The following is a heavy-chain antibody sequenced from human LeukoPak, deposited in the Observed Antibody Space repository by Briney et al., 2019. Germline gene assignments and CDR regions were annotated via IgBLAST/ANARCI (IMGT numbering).Heavy chain of an antibody. CDR2: INHSGST. D-gene: IGHD3-3*01. Sequence: SETLSLTCAVYGGSFSGHYWSWIRQPPGKGLEWIGEINHSGSTNYNPSLKSRVTISVDTSKNQFSLKLSSVTAADTAVYYCARPSFYDFWSGYYFDAFDIWGQGTMVTVSS. CDR1: GGSFSGHY. J-gene: IGHJ3*02. CDR3: ARPSFYDFWSGYYFDAFDI. V-gene: IGHV4-34*01.